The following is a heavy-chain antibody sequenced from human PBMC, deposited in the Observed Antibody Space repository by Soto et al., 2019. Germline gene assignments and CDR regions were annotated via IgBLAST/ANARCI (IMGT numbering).Heavy chain of an antibody. Sequence: PSETLSLTCSVSGASVTSPEHYWTWIRQSPGKGLEWIGYIYHSGSTYYNPSLKSRVTISVDRSKNQFSLKLSSVTAADTAVYYCARGDHDYGDYGHFDYWGQGTLVTVSS. D-gene: IGHD4-17*01. CDR3: ARGDHDYGDYGHFDY. J-gene: IGHJ4*02. CDR1: GASVTSPEHY. V-gene: IGHV4-30-2*06. CDR2: IYHSGST.